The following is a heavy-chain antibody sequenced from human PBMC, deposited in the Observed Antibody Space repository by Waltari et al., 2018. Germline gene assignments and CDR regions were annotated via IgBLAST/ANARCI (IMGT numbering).Heavy chain of an antibody. V-gene: IGHV4-59*01. CDR3: ARRGVVPAAPIDY. CDR1: GGSISSYY. CDR2: IYYSGST. D-gene: IGHD2-2*01. J-gene: IGHJ4*02. Sequence: QVQLQESGPGLVKPSETLSLTCTVSGGSISSYYWSWIRQPPGKGLEGIGYIYYSGSTNYNPSLKSRVTISVDTSKNQFSLKLSSVTAADTAVYYCARRGVVPAAPIDYWGQGTLVTVSS.